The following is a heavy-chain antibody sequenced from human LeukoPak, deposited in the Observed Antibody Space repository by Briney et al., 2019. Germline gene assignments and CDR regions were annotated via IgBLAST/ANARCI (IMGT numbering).Heavy chain of an antibody. D-gene: IGHD4-11*01. Sequence: GGSLRLSCAASRFTVSSSFMSWVRQAPGKGLEWVSVIYTGGSTYYADSVKGRFTISRDDSKNVVYLQMNSLRAEDTAVYFCSRDPAMTSGYGMDVWGQGTTVTVSS. J-gene: IGHJ6*02. V-gene: IGHV3-66*01. CDR1: RFTVSSSF. CDR2: IYTGGST. CDR3: SRDPAMTSGYGMDV.